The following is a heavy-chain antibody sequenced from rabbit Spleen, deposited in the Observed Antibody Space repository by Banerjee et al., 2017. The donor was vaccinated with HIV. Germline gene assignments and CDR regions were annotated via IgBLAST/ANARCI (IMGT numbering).Heavy chain of an antibody. V-gene: IGHV1S40*01. Sequence: QSLEESGGGLVQPEGSLTLTCTASGFSFSSNYYMCWVRQAPGKGLEWIACIATSSSFFTYYASWAKGRFTCSKASSTTVTLQMTSLTAADTATYFCARDTGTSFSTYGMDLWGPGTLVTVS. D-gene: IGHD8-1*01. CDR3: ARDTGTSFSTYGMDL. J-gene: IGHJ6*01. CDR1: GFSFSSNYY. CDR2: IATSSSFFT.